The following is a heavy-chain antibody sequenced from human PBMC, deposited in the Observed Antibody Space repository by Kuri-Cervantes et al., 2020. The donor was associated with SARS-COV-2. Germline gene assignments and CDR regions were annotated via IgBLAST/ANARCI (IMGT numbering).Heavy chain of an antibody. CDR3: ARDLSIAVAGTDMDV. CDR2: IWYDGSNK. CDR1: GFTFSSYA. V-gene: IGHV3-33*08. Sequence: GESLKISCAASGFTFSSYAMHWVRQAPGKGLEWVAVIWYDGSNKYYADSVKGRFTISRDNSKNTLYLQMNSLRAEDTAVYYCARDLSIAVAGTDMDVWGKGTTVTVSS. D-gene: IGHD6-19*01. J-gene: IGHJ6*03.